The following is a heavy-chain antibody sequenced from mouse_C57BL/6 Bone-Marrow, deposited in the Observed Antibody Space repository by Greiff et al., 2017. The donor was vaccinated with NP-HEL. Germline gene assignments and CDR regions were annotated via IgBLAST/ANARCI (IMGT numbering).Heavy chain of an antibody. CDR1: GYTFTDYE. D-gene: IGHD3-2*02. CDR3: TRTSSGYVGFAY. Sequence: QVQLKQSGAELVRPGASVTLSCKASGYTFTDYEMHWVKQTPVHGLEWIGAIDPETGGTAYNQKFKGKAILTADKSSSTAYMELRSLTSEDSAVYYCTRTSSGYVGFAYWGQGTLVTVSA. CDR2: IDPETGGT. J-gene: IGHJ3*01. V-gene: IGHV1-15*01.